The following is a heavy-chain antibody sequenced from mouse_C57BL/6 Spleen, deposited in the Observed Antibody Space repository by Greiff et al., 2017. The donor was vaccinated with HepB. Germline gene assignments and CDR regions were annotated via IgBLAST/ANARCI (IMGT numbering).Heavy chain of an antibody. CDR3: ARQLRLQAWFAY. CDR2: ISYDGSN. J-gene: IGHJ3*01. V-gene: IGHV3-6*01. CDR1: GYSITSGYY. D-gene: IGHD3-2*02. Sequence: EVKLQESGPGLVKPSQSLSLTCSVTGYSITSGYYWNWIRQFPGNKLEWMGYISYDGSNNYNPSLKNRISITRDTSKNQFFLKLNSVTTEDTATYYCARQLRLQAWFAYWGQGTLVTVSA.